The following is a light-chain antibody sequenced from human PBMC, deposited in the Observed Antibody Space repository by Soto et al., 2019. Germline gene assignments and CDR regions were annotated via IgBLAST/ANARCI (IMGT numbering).Light chain of an antibody. Sequence: EIVLQQSHGTMSVSPGEPSSLSRRDSQIVSPNQLAWSQYNRVQDTRLVFHSATTRANAFPSRFSASGSGTDFTLTISGLQPEEFALYYCKVYGILPWTVGKGTKVDIK. CDR1: QIVSPNQ. CDR3: KVYGILPWT. CDR2: SAT. V-gene: IGKV3-20*01. J-gene: IGKJ1*01.